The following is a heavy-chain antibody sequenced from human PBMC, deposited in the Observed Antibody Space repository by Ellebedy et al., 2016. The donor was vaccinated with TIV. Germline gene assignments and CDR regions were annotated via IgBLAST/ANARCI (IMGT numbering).Heavy chain of an antibody. Sequence: GESLKISCAASGFSISSHRMHWVRQAAGKGLVWVSHISSDGSDTSYADFVQGRFIISRDNAENTLDLRMSSLRAEDTALYSCARHSGGNGFDIWGQGTMVTVSP. D-gene: IGHD1-14*01. CDR1: GFSISSHR. CDR3: ARHSGGNGFDI. CDR2: ISSDGSDT. V-gene: IGHV3-74*01. J-gene: IGHJ3*02.